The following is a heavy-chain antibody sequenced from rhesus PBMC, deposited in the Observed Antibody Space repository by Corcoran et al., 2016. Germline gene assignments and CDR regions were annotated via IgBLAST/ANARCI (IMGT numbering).Heavy chain of an antibody. CDR1: GGSLSSSS. CDR2: IYGSGSST. CDR3: ARGIGRQLERFDY. D-gene: IGHD6-25*01. V-gene: IGHV4-169*01. Sequence: QLQLQESGPGLVKPSETLSVTCAVSGGSLSSSSSSWIRQAPGKGLEWIGYIYGSGSSTNYNPSLKSRVTLSVDTSKNQLSLKLSSVTAADTAVYYCARGIGRQLERFDYWGQGVLVTVSS. J-gene: IGHJ4*01.